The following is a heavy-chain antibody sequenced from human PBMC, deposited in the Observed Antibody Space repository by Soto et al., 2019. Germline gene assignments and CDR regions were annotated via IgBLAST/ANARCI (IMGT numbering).Heavy chain of an antibody. Sequence: GGSLRLSCEASGFTFSNYWMTWVRQAPGKGLEWVANINLDGSEKHYVDSVRGRFTISRDNADNSLHLQMNSLRAEDTAVYYCARARGTDNWGRGTLVTVSS. CDR1: GFTFSNYW. CDR2: INLDGSEK. J-gene: IGHJ4*02. V-gene: IGHV3-7*03. CDR3: ARARGTDN. D-gene: IGHD1-1*01.